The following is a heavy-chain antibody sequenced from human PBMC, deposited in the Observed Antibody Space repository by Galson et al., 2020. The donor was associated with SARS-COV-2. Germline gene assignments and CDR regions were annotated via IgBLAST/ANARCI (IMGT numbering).Heavy chain of an antibody. J-gene: IGHJ6*03. CDR2: IGTAGDT. CDR1: GFTFSSYD. V-gene: IGHV3-13*01. D-gene: IGHD3-16*01. CDR3: ARGAYPYYYYCYMDV. Sequence: GESLKISCAASGFTFSSYDMHWVRQATGKGLEWVSAIGTAGDTYYPGSVKGRFTISRENAKNSLYLQMNSLRAGDTAVYYCARGAYPYYYYCYMDVWGKGTTVTVSS.